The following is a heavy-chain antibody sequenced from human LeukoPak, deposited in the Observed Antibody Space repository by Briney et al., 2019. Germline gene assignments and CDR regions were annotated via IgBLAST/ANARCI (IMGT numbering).Heavy chain of an antibody. V-gene: IGHV3-9*01. J-gene: IGHJ6*02. CDR2: ISWNSGSI. D-gene: IGHD6-19*01. CDR3: AKDTGAGTFDYYYGMDV. Sequence: GRSLRLSCAASGFTFDDYAMHWGRQAPGKGLELVSGISWNSGSIGYADSVKGRFTISRDNAKNSLYLQMNSLRAEDTALYYCAKDTGAGTFDYYYGMDVWGQGTTVTVSS. CDR1: GFTFDDYA.